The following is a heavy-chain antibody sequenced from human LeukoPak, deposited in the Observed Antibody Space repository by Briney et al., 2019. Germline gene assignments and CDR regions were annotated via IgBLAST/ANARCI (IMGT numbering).Heavy chain of an antibody. D-gene: IGHD3-22*01. J-gene: IGHJ5*02. CDR3: ARQSIVVTREYWFDP. V-gene: IGHV4-39*01. Sequence: SETLSLTCAVYGGSFSGYYWGWIRQPPGKGLEWIGSIYYSGTTYYNPSLKSRVTISVDTSKIQFSLKLGSVTAADTAIYYCARQSIVVTREYWFDPWGQGSLVTVSS. CDR2: IYYSGTT. CDR1: GGSFSGYY.